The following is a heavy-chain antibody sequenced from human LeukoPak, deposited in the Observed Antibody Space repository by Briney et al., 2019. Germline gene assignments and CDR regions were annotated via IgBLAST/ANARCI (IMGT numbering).Heavy chain of an antibody. V-gene: IGHV3-7*01. J-gene: IGHJ4*02. CDR2: IKQDGTET. CDR1: GFTFSGNW. CDR3: AGHSGWIFHY. Sequence: PGGSLRLSCEASGFTFSGNWMNWVRQAPGKGLEWVANIKQDGTETYYVDSVKGRFTISRDNAKNSLYLQMNSLRAEDTAVYYCAGHSGWIFHYWGQGTLVTVSS. D-gene: IGHD6-19*01.